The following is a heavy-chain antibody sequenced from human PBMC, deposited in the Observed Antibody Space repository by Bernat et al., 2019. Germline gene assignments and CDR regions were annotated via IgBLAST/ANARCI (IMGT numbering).Heavy chain of an antibody. Sequence: EVQLLESGGGLVQPGGSLRLSCAAPGFTFSSYAMSWVRQAPGKGLEWVSGISGSGGRTYYSESVKGRSTISRDNFKNTLYLQMNSLSAADTAVYYCAKDSGGGIFGNAFDICGQVTMVTVSS. J-gene: IGHJ3*02. CDR2: ISGSGGRT. D-gene: IGHD3-3*02. V-gene: IGHV3-23*01. CDR3: AKDSGGGIFGNAFDI. CDR1: GFTFSSYA.